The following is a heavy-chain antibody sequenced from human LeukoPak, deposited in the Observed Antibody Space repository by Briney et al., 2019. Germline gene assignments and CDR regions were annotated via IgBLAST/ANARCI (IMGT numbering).Heavy chain of an antibody. CDR3: ARSMPFYYDGSGSFDY. D-gene: IGHD3-22*01. CDR1: GFTFSSYS. J-gene: IGHJ4*02. V-gene: IGHV3-21*01. Sequence: SGGSLRLSCAASGFTFSSYSMNWVRQASGKGLEWVSSISSSSSYIYYADSVKGRFTISRDNAKNSLYLQMNSLRAEDTAVYYCARSMPFYYDGSGSFDYWGQGTLVTVSS. CDR2: ISSSSSYI.